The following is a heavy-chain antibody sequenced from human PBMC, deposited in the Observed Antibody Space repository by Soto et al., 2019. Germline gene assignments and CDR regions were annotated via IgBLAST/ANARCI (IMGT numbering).Heavy chain of an antibody. V-gene: IGHV4-59*01. D-gene: IGHD2-2*01. CDR2: IYYSGST. Sequence: PSETLSLTCTVSGGSISGYYWSWIRQPPGKELEWIGYIYYSGSTNYNPSLKSRVTISVDTSKNQFSLKLSSVTAADTAVYYCARGRGGWFINQLLNAFDIWGQGTMVTVSS. J-gene: IGHJ3*02. CDR3: ARGRGGWFINQLLNAFDI. CDR1: GGSISGYY.